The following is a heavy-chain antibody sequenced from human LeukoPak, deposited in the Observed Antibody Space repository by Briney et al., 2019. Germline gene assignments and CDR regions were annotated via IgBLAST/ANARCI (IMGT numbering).Heavy chain of an antibody. CDR3: ARGYSSGYYYKG. V-gene: IGHV3-53*01. CDR2: IYSGGST. Sequence: SGGSLRLSCAASGFTVSSNYMSWVRQAPGKGLEWVSVIYSGGSTYYADSVKGRFTISRDDSKNTLYLQMNSLRAEDTAVYYCARGYSSGYYYKGWGQGTLVTVSS. J-gene: IGHJ4*02. D-gene: IGHD3-22*01. CDR1: GFTVSSNY.